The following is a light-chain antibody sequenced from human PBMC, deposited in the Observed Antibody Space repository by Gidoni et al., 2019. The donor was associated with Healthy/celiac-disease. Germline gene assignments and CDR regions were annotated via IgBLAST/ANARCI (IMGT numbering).Light chain of an antibody. CDR1: QSVSSY. Sequence: EIVLTQSPATLSLSPGERATLSCRASQSVSSYLAWYQQKPGQAPRLIIYDASKGATGIPARFSGSGSGTDFTLTISSLEPEDFAVYYCQQRSNWPLTFXGXTKVEIK. J-gene: IGKJ4*01. V-gene: IGKV3-11*01. CDR2: DAS. CDR3: QQRSNWPLT.